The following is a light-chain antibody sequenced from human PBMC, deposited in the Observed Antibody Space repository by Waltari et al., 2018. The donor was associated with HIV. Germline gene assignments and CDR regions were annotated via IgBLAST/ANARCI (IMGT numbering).Light chain of an antibody. CDR2: GNK. CDR1: SSTIGADYD. Sequence: QSMLTQPPSVSGAPGQRVTISCTGSSSTIGADYDVPWYQQIPGTAPKLLISGNKNRPSGVPDRFSASKSGTSASLTISGLQAEDEAEYFCQSYDISLSASVVFGGGTRLTVL. J-gene: IGLJ2*01. V-gene: IGLV1-40*01. CDR3: QSYDISLSASVV.